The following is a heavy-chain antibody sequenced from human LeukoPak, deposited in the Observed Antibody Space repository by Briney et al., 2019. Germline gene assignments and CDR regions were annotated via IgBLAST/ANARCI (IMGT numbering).Heavy chain of an antibody. D-gene: IGHD3-22*01. V-gene: IGHV4-31*03. CDR1: GGSISSGDYY. J-gene: IGHJ4*02. Sequence: PSETLSLTCTVSGGSISSGDYYWSWIRQHPGKGLEWIGYIYYSGSTNYNPSLKSRVTISVDTSKNQFSLKLSSVTAADTAVYYCARGLPKYYYDRSRGSERLDYWGQGTLVTVSS. CDR3: ARGLPKYYYDRSRGSERLDY. CDR2: IYYSGST.